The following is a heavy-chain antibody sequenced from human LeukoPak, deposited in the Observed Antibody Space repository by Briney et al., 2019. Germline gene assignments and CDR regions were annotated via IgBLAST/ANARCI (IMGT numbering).Heavy chain of an antibody. V-gene: IGHV3-21*04. CDR3: AKGPDYNNYDWFAP. CDR1: GFTFSSYS. J-gene: IGHJ5*02. D-gene: IGHD4-11*01. CDR2: ISSSSSYI. Sequence: PGGSLRLSCAASGFTFSSYSMNWVRQAPGKGLEWVSSISSSSSYIYYADSVKVRFTISRDNSKNTLYLQMNSLRTEDTAVYYCAKGPDYNNYDWFAPWGQGTLVTVSS.